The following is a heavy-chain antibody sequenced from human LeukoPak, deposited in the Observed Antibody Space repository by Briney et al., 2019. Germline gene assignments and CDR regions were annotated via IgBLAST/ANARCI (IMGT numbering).Heavy chain of an antibody. D-gene: IGHD1-1*01. CDR2: IYYSGST. Sequence: SETLSPTCTVSGGSISSSSYYWGWIRQPPGKGLEWIGSIYYSGSTYYNPSLKSRVTISVDTSKNQFSLKLSSVTAADTAVYYCARSVWNYYDYWGQGTLVTVSS. V-gene: IGHV4-39*01. CDR3: ARSVWNYYDY. J-gene: IGHJ4*02. CDR1: GGSISSSSYY.